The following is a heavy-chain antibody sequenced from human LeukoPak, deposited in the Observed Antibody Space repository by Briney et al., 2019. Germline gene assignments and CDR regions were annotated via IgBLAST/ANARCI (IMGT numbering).Heavy chain of an antibody. V-gene: IGHV1-69*05. CDR2: IIPLLGPA. CDR1: GGTFSTLA. CDR3: ARAGISGRHFTFDF. Sequence: SVKVSCKTSGGTFSTLAISWLRQAPGQGLEWLGGIIPLLGPAKSAHKFEDRFTITRDESTSTVYMELSGLTSEDTAIYYCARAGISGRHFTFDFWGQGTMVTVSS. D-gene: IGHD1-26*01. J-gene: IGHJ3*01.